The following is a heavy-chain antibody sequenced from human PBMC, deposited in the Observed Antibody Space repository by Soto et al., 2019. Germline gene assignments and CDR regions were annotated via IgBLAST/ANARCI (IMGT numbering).Heavy chain of an antibody. CDR1: GYIFTSYA. CDR2: INGDNGNT. J-gene: IGHJ6*02. V-gene: IGHV1-3*01. CDR3: ARENQPRGLYVYYYGVDV. Sequence: GASVKLSCKASGYIFTSYAMHWVRQAPGQRLEWMGWINGDNGNTKYSQKFQGRVPITRDTSGSTAYMELRSLRSEDTAVYYCARENQPRGLYVYYYGVDVWGQGTTVTVSS. D-gene: IGHD2-2*01.